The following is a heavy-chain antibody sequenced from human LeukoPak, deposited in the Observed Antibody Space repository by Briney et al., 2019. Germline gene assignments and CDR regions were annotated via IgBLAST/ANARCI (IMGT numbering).Heavy chain of an antibody. CDR1: GYTFTSYG. CDR3: AKRRGLELLYYYYMDV. V-gene: IGHV1-18*01. J-gene: IGHJ6*03. D-gene: IGHD1-7*01. CDR2: ISAYNGNT. Sequence: ASVKVSCKASGYTFTSYGISWVRQAPGQGLEWMGWISAYNGNTNYAQKLQGRVTMTTDTSTSTAYMELRSLRAEDTAVYYCAKRRGLELLYYYYMDVWGKGTTVTVSS.